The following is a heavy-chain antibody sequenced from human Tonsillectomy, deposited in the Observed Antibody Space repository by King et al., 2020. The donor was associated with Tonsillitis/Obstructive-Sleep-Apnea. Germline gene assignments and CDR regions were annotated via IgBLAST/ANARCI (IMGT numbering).Heavy chain of an antibody. Sequence: QLVQSGGGLVQPGRSLRLSCAASGFTFDDYAMHWVRQAPGKGLEWVSGISWNSGSIGYADSVKGRFTISRDNAKNSLYLQMKSLRAEDTALYYCAKGLIYFDYWGQGTLVTVSS. V-gene: IGHV3-9*01. CDR2: ISWNSGSI. CDR1: GFTFDDYA. J-gene: IGHJ4*02. D-gene: IGHD2-21*01. CDR3: AKGLIYFDY.